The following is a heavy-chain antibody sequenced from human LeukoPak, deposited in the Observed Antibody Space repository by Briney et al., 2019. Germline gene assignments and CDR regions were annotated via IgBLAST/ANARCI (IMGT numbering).Heavy chain of an antibody. CDR3: AELGITMIGGV. Sequence: GRSLRLSCAASGFTFRSYAMHWVRQAPGKGLEWVAVISYDGSNKYYVDSVKGRFTISRDNAKNSLYLQMNSLRAEDTAVYYCAELGITMIGGVWGKGTTVTISS. CDR2: ISYDGSNK. J-gene: IGHJ6*04. D-gene: IGHD3-10*02. V-gene: IGHV3-30*04. CDR1: GFTFRSYA.